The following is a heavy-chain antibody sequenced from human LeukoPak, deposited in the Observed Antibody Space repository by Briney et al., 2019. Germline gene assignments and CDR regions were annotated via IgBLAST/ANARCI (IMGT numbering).Heavy chain of an antibody. CDR3: ARDHDYGNYGTYEDY. D-gene: IGHD4-11*01. J-gene: IGHJ4*02. Sequence: SQTLSLTCAISGDSVSRDNVAWNWIRQSPSRGLERLGRTYYRSKWYNDYAPTVQSRITISPDTSKNQFSLHLNSVTPEDTAVYYCARDHDYGNYGTYEDYWGQGTLVTVSS. CDR1: GDSVSRDNVA. CDR2: TYYRSKWYN. V-gene: IGHV6-1*01.